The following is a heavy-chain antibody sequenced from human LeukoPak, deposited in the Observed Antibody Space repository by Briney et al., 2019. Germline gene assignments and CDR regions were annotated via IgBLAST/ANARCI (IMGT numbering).Heavy chain of an antibody. V-gene: IGHV1-2*02. CDR3: ARDRYDSSGYPWVEIDY. CDR1: GYTFTGYY. D-gene: IGHD3-22*01. J-gene: IGHJ4*02. Sequence: ASVKVSCKASGYTFTGYYMHWVRQAPGQGLEWMGWINPNSGGTNYAQKFQGRVTMTRDTSISTAYMELSRLRSDDTAVYYCARDRYDSSGYPWVEIDYWGQGTLVTVSS. CDR2: INPNSGGT.